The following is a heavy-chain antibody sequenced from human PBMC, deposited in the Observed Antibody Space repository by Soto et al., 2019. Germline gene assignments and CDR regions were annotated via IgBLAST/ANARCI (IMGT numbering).Heavy chain of an antibody. CDR2: IIPIFGTA. CDR3: ARDGGVDDYSPFDY. CDR1: GGTFSNYA. V-gene: IGHV1-69*12. Sequence: QVQLVQSGAEVKKPGSSVKVSCKASGGTFSNYAISWVRQAPGQGLEWMGGIIPIFGTADYAQKFQGRVTITADESTSTAYMGLSSLRSEDTAVYYCARDGGVDDYSPFDYWGQGTLVTVSS. D-gene: IGHD4-4*01. J-gene: IGHJ4*02.